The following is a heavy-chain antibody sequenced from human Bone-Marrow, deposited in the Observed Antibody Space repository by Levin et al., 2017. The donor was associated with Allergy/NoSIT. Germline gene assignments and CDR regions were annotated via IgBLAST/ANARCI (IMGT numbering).Heavy chain of an antibody. Sequence: PGGSLRLSCAASGIDVGSNYWSWVRQAPGKGLEWVSAIHSGGNTFYADSVKGRFTISRDISKNTVSLQMNSLRTEDTAVYHCAKDIYSGPVDYWGQGTLVTVSS. D-gene: IGHD5-12*01. CDR3: AKDIYSGPVDY. J-gene: IGHJ4*02. V-gene: IGHV3-66*02. CDR2: IHSGGNT. CDR1: GIDVGSNY.